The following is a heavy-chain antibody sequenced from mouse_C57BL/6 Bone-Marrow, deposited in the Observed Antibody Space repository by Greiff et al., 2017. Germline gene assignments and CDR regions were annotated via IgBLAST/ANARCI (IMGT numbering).Heavy chain of an antibody. CDR2: IDPEDGET. CDR3: APLITTVVPYWYFDV. J-gene: IGHJ1*03. CDR1: GFNIKDYY. D-gene: IGHD1-1*01. V-gene: IGHV14-2*01. Sequence: EVQLQQSGAELVKPGASVKLSCTASGFNIKDYYMHWVKQRTEQGLEWIGRIDPEDGETKYAPKFPGKATITADTSSNTAYLQLSSLTSEDTAVYYCAPLITTVVPYWYFDVWGTGTTVTVSS.